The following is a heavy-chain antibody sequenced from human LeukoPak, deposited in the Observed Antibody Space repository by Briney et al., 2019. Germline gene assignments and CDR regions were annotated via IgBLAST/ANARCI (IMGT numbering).Heavy chain of an antibody. CDR3: ARALRLAFDS. D-gene: IGHD2-21*02. CDR1: GFTFSSYE. V-gene: IGHV3-48*03. J-gene: IGHJ3*02. CDR2: ITSSGSTI. Sequence: GGSLRLSCAASGFTFSSYEMNWVRQAPGKGLEWVSYITSSGSTIYYADSVKGRFTISRDNAKNSLYLQMNSLRAEDTAVYYCARALRLAFDSGGQGTMVTVSA.